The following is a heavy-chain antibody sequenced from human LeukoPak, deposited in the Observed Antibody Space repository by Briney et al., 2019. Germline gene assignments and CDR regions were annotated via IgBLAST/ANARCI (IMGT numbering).Heavy chain of an antibody. V-gene: IGHV4-39*02. D-gene: IGHD6-13*01. CDR3: ARDSSKPRLSSSWVWGAFDI. CDR2: IYYSGST. Sequence: PSETLSLTCTVSGGSISSSSYYWGWIRQPPGKGLEWIGSIYYSGSTYYNPSLKSRVTISVDTSKNQFSLKLSSVTAADTAVYYCARDSSKPRLSSSWVWGAFDIWGQGTMVTVSS. J-gene: IGHJ3*02. CDR1: GGSISSSSYY.